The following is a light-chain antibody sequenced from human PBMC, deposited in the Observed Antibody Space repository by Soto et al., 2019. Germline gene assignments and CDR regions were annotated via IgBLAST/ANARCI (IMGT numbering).Light chain of an antibody. CDR3: GTWDSSLSADVV. CDR2: ENN. V-gene: IGLV1-51*02. J-gene: IGLJ2*01. CDR1: SPNIGNNY. Sequence: QSVLTQPPSVSAAPGQKVTISCSGSSPNIGNNYVSWYQQLPGTAPKLLIYENNKRPSGIPDRFSGSKSGTSATLGITGLQTGDEADYYCGTWDSSLSADVVFGGGTKLTVL.